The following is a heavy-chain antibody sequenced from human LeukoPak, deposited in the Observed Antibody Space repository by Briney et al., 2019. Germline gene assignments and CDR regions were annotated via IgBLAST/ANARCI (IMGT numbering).Heavy chain of an antibody. D-gene: IGHD3-22*01. CDR3: ARDRYYYDSSGYYYLDY. CDR1: GFTFSSYG. J-gene: IGHJ4*02. CDR2: IWYDGSNK. Sequence: GGSLRLPCAASGFTFSSYGMHWVRQAPGKGLEWVAVIWYDGSNKYYADSVKGRFTISRDNSKNTLYLQMNSLRAEDTAVYYCARDRYYYDSSGYYYLDYWGQGTLVTVSS. V-gene: IGHV3-33*01.